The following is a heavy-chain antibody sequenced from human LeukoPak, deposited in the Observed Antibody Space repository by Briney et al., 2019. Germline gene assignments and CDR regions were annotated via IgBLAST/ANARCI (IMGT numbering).Heavy chain of an antibody. J-gene: IGHJ6*02. D-gene: IGHD6-19*01. Sequence: GGSLRLSCATSGFTFSSYWMHWVRQAPGKGLEWVSAISGSGGSTYYADSVKGRFTISRDNSKNTLYLQMNSLRAEDTAVYYCAKCRSRTPYYGMDVWGQGTTVTVSS. CDR3: AKCRSRTPYYGMDV. CDR1: GFTFSSYW. CDR2: ISGSGGST. V-gene: IGHV3-23*01.